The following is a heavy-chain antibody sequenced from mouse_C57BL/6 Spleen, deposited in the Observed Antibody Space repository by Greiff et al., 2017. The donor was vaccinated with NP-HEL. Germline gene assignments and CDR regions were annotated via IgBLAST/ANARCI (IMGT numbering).Heavy chain of an antibody. J-gene: IGHJ2*01. Sequence: EVMLVESGEGLVKPGGSLKLSCAASGFTFSSYAMSWVRQTPEKRLEWVAYISSGGDYIYYADTVKGRFTISRDNARNTLYLQMSSLKSEDTAMYYCTRDQGLLRPGDHWGQGTTLTVSS. D-gene: IGHD1-2*01. V-gene: IGHV5-9-1*02. CDR3: TRDQGLLRPGDH. CDR2: ISSGGDYI. CDR1: GFTFSSYA.